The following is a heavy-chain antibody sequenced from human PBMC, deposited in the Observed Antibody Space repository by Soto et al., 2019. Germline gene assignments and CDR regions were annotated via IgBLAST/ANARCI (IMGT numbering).Heavy chain of an antibody. V-gene: IGHV3-48*02. CDR1: GFTFSSYS. J-gene: IGHJ6*02. D-gene: IGHD3-10*01. Sequence: EVQLVESGGGLVQPGGSLRLSCAVSGFTFSSYSMNWVRQAPGEGLEWISYIDSSSRTIYYADSVKGRFTISRDNAKSSLDLQVNSLRDEDTAVYYCARDLFGFYFGSGSYYFYGMDVWGQGTTVTVSS. CDR2: IDSSSRTI. CDR3: ARDLFGFYFGSGSYYFYGMDV.